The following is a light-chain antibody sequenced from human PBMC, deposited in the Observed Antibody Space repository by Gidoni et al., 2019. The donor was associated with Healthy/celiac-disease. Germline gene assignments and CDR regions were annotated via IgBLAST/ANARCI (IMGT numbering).Light chain of an antibody. CDR1: NIGSKS. CDR2: YDS. Sequence: SYVLTQPHSVSVAPGKTARITCGGNNIGSKSVHWYQQKPGQAPVLVFYYDSDRPSGIPERFSGSNSGNTATLPISRGEAGDEADYYCQVWDSSSDVVFGGGTKLTVL. CDR3: QVWDSSSDVV. J-gene: IGLJ2*01. V-gene: IGLV3-21*04.